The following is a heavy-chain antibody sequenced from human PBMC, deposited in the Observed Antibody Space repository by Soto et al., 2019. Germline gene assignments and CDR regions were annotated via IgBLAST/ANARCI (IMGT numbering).Heavy chain of an antibody. J-gene: IGHJ5*02. CDR3: VKFGRAFYDFSREP. V-gene: IGHV3-30*18. CDR1: GFTFRTYA. CDR2: ISYDGRNI. D-gene: IGHD3-3*01. Sequence: QVQLVESGGGVVQPGKSLRLSCAASGFTFRTYAMHWVRQAPGKGLDWVAVISYDGRNIYYAESVKGRFTISRDNSRNTLYLQTSSLRPEDTAVYYCVKFGRAFYDFSREPWGQGSLVTVSS.